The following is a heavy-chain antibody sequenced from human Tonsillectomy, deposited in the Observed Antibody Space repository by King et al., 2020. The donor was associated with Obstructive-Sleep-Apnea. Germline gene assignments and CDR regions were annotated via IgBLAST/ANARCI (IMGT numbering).Heavy chain of an antibody. CDR1: GFTFSSYA. V-gene: IGHV3-30*04. Sequence: VQLVESGGGVVQPGRSLRLSCAASGFTFSSYAMHWVRQAPGKGLEWVAVISYDGSNKYYADSVKGRFTISRDNSKNTLYLQMNSLRAEDTAVYYCARDYGDSYDAFDIWGQGTMVTVSS. D-gene: IGHD4-17*01. CDR2: ISYDGSNK. J-gene: IGHJ3*02. CDR3: ARDYGDSYDAFDI.